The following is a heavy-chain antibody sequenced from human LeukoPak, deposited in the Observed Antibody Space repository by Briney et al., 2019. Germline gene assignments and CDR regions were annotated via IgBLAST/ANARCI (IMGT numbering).Heavy chain of an antibody. D-gene: IGHD2-21*02. CDR2: INPNSGDT. V-gene: IGHV1-2*02. Sequence: ASVMVSCKASGYTFTDYYIHWVRQAPGQGPEWMGWINPNSGDTNYAQNFQDRVTLTRDTSISTAYMELSKLRSDDTAVYYCARPTGDHYYWFDPWGQGTPVTVSS. J-gene: IGHJ5*02. CDR3: ARPTGDHYYWFDP. CDR1: GYTFTDYY.